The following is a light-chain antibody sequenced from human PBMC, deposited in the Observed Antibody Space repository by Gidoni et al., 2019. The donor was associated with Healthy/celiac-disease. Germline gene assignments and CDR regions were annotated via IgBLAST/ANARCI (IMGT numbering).Light chain of an antibody. CDR1: SSDVGGYNF. CDR2: EVS. CDR3: SSYTSNNTRV. V-gene: IGLV2-14*01. J-gene: IGLJ3*02. Sequence: QSALTQPASVSGSPGQSIAISCTGTSSDVGGYNFVSWYQQHPDKAPKLIIYEVSNRPSGVSNRFSGSKSGNTASLTISGLLAADEADYFCSSYTSNNTRVFGGGTKVTVL.